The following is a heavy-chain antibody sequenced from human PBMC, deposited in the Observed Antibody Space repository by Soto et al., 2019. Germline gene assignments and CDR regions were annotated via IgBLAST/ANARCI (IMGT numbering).Heavy chain of an antibody. CDR1: GGSISSGGYY. V-gene: IGHV4-31*01. Sequence: QVQLQESGPGLVKPSQTLSLTCTVSGGSISSGGYYWSWIRQHPGKGLEWIGYIYYSGSTYYNYXXXXXXXXXXXXXXXXXXXXXXXXXXXXXXXXXXXXXXXTPLLWGQGTLVTVSS. J-gene: IGHJ4*02. CDR3: XXXXXTPLL. CDR2: IYYSGST.